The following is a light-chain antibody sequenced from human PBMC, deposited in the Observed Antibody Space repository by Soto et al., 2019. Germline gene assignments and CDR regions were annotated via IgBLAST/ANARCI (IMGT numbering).Light chain of an antibody. Sequence: DIVMTQSPLSLPVTPGEPASISCRSSQSLLHSNGYNYLDWYLQKPGQSPQLLIYLGSNRASGVXDMXSGRGSGTDFTLKISRVEAEDVGVYYCMQALQTRLTFGGGTKVEIK. CDR3: MQALQTRLT. CDR1: QSLLHSNGYNY. J-gene: IGKJ4*01. CDR2: LGS. V-gene: IGKV2-28*01.